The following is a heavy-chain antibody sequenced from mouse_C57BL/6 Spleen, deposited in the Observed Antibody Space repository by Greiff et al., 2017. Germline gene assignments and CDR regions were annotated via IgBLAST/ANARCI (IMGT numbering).Heavy chain of an antibody. J-gene: IGHJ4*01. D-gene: IGHD1-1*01. Sequence: QVQLQQSGAELVRPGASVTLSCKASGYTFTDYEMHWVKQTPVHGLEWIGAIDPETGGTAYNQKFKGKAILTADKSSSTAYMELRSLTSEDSAVYYWTKGYYGISLYYYAMDYWGQGTSVTVSS. CDR2: IDPETGGT. V-gene: IGHV1-15*01. CDR3: TKGYYGISLYYYAMDY. CDR1: GYTFTDYE.